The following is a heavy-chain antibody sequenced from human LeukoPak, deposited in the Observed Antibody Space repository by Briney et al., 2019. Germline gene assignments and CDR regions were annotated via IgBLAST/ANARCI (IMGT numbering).Heavy chain of an antibody. V-gene: IGHV3-23*01. CDR3: AKDRGDDYNPFDY. Sequence: GGSLRLSCAASGFTFSNYAMSWVRQAPGKGPDWVSGIRGGSTYYADSVKGRFTISRDNFKNTLYLQMNSLRAEDTAVYYCAKDRGDDYNPFDYWGQGTLVTVSS. CDR2: IRGGST. CDR1: GFTFSNYA. J-gene: IGHJ4*02. D-gene: IGHD5-24*01.